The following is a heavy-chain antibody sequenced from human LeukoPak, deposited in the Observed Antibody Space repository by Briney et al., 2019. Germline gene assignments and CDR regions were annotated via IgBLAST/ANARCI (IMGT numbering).Heavy chain of an antibody. CDR1: GFTFSSYG. Sequence: PGGSLRLSCAASGFTFSSYGMSWVRQAPGKGLEWVSAISSSGGSTYYADSVKGRFTISRDNSKNTLYLQMNSLRAEDTAVYYCAKDTTMIVVVTYYFDYWGQGTLVTVSS. J-gene: IGHJ4*02. D-gene: IGHD3-22*01. CDR3: AKDTTMIVVVTYYFDY. V-gene: IGHV3-23*01. CDR2: ISSSGGST.